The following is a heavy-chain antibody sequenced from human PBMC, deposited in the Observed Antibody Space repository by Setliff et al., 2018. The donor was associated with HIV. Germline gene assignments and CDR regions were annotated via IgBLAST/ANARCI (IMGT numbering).Heavy chain of an antibody. V-gene: IGHV4-61*01. CDR1: GGSINSSTYY. Sequence: SETLSLTCTVSGGSINSSTYYWSWIRQPPGKGLEWIGYIFYSGSTNYNPSLKSRVTISVDASKNQFSLRLSSVTAADTAVYYCARGFLRSRRRWFDPWGQGTLVTVSS. CDR3: ARGFLRSRRRWFDP. CDR2: IFYSGST. D-gene: IGHD4-17*01. J-gene: IGHJ5*02.